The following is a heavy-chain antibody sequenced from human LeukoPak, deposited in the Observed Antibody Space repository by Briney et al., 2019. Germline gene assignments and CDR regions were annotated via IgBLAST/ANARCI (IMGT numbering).Heavy chain of an antibody. V-gene: IGHV3-74*01. Sequence: GSLRLSCAASGFTLSTYWMHWVRQAPGKGLVWVSRINPDGSTTTYADPVEGRFTISRDNAKNTLYLQMSSLRAEDTAVYYCARVGVGMYHFDHWGQGTLVTVSS. D-gene: IGHD2-2*01. CDR2: INPDGSTT. CDR1: GFTLSTYW. J-gene: IGHJ4*02. CDR3: ARVGVGMYHFDH.